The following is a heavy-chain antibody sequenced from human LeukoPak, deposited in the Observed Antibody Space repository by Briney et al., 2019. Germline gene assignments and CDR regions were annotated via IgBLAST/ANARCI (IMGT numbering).Heavy chain of an antibody. J-gene: IGHJ4*02. Sequence: SETLSLTCTVSGYSISSGYHWGWIRQSPGKGLEWIGSIFHSGNTYYNPSLKSRVTISVDTSMNQFSLKLTSLTAADTAVYYCARTLYCIGATATCYSPELLYSSGQRTLVTVSS. CDR2: IFHSGNT. CDR3: ARTLYCIGATATCYSPELLYS. D-gene: IGHD2-15*01. V-gene: IGHV4-38-2*02. CDR1: GYSISSGYH.